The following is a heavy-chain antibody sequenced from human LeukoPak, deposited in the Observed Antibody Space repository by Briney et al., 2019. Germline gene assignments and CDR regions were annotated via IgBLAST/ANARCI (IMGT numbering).Heavy chain of an antibody. CDR1: GFTFSDYY. J-gene: IGHJ6*03. CDR2: ISSSGSTI. D-gene: IGHD6-13*01. V-gene: IGHV3-11*01. CDR3: TSGIAAAGSSYYYYMDV. Sequence: GGSLRLSCAASGFTFSDYYMSWIRQAPGKGLEWVSYISSSGSTIYYADSVKGRFTISRDNAKNSLYLQMNSLRAEDTAVYYCTSGIAAAGSSYYYYMDVWGKGTTVTVSS.